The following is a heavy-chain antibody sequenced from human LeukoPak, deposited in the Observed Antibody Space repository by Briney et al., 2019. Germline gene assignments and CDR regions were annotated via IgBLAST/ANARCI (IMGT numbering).Heavy chain of an antibody. CDR2: ISYDGSNK. CDR3: AKEYTGTFSPFPSYFDN. CDR1: GFTFSSYG. V-gene: IGHV3-30*18. J-gene: IGHJ4*02. Sequence: GGSLRLSCAASGFTFSSYGMHWVRQAPGKGLEWVAVISYDGSNKYYADSVKGRFTISRDNSKNTLYLQMNSLRAEDTAIYYCAKEYTGTFSPFPSYFDNWGQGTLVTVS. D-gene: IGHD1-26*01.